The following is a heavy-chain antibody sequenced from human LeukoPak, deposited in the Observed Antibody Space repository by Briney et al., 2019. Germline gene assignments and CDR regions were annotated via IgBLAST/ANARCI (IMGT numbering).Heavy chain of an antibody. J-gene: IGHJ4*02. CDR3: ARAKVAGPFAY. Sequence: SSETLSLTCAVYGGSFSGYYWSWIRQPQGKGLEWIGEINHSGSTNYNPSLKRRVTISVDTSKNQFSLNLSSVTAADTAVYYCARAKVAGPFAYWGQGTLVTVSS. CDR1: GGSFSGYY. V-gene: IGHV4-34*01. D-gene: IGHD6-19*01. CDR2: INHSGST.